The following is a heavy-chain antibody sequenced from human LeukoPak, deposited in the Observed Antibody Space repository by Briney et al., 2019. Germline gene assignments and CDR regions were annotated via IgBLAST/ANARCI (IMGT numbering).Heavy chain of an antibody. J-gene: IGHJ5*02. Sequence: PGGSLRLSCAASGFTFSSYSMNWVRQAPGKGLEWVSYISSSSSYIYYADSVKGRFTISRDNAKNSLYLQMNSLRAEDTAVYYCARDPRLYYDFWSGYYSGWFDPWGQGTLVTVSS. D-gene: IGHD3-3*01. CDR1: GFTFSSYS. V-gene: IGHV3-21*01. CDR2: ISSSSSYI. CDR3: ARDPRLYYDFWSGYYSGWFDP.